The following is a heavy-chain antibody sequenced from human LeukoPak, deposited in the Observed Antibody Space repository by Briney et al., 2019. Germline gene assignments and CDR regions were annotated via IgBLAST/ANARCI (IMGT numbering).Heavy chain of an antibody. J-gene: IGHJ4*02. V-gene: IGHV3-30*02. D-gene: IGHD2-2*01. CDR3: AKDDLIGLVVPAAADY. CDR2: IRYDGSNK. CDR1: GFTFSSYG. Sequence: GGSLRLSCAASGFTFSSYGMHWVRQAPGKGLEWVAFIRYDGSNKYYADSVKGRFTISRDNSKNTLYLQMNSLRAEDTAVYYCAKDDLIGLVVPAAADYWGQGTLVTVSS.